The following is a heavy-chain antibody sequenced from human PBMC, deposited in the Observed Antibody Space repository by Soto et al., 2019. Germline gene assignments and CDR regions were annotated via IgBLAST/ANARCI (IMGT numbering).Heavy chain of an antibody. J-gene: IGHJ6*02. CDR3: ARDLGFTYDSSGSMDV. V-gene: IGHV1-2*02. CDR1: AYTYTGCD. Sequence: ASLKVTCKTSAYTYTGCDIHCVRPAPGQGLEGMGWINPNSGGTNYAQKFQGRVTMTRDTSISTAYMELSRLRSDDTAVYYCARDLGFTYDSSGSMDVWGQGTT. D-gene: IGHD3-22*01. CDR2: INPNSGGT.